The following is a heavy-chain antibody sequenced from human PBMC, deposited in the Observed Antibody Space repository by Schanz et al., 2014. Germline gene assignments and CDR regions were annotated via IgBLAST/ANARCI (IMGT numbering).Heavy chain of an antibody. CDR1: GFTVSSNY. CDR3: TTFNNRDALYI. Sequence: EVQLLESGGGLVQPGGSLRLSCAVSGFTVSSNYMSWVRQAPGKGLEWVGRIENNANGATTDYAAPVKGRFTVSRDDSRNTLYLQMNTLRTDDTALYYCTTFNNRDALYIWGQGTMVSVSS. V-gene: IGHV3-15*04. J-gene: IGHJ3*02. D-gene: IGHD1-20*01. CDR2: IENNANGATT.